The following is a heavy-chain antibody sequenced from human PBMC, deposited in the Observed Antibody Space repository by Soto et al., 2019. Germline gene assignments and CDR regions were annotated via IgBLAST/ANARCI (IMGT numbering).Heavy chain of an antibody. V-gene: IGHV4-30-4*01. CDR1: GGSISSGDYY. CDR3: ARGSYDILTGYYRDSFDY. D-gene: IGHD3-9*01. CDR2: IYYSGST. J-gene: IGHJ4*02. Sequence: SETLSLTCTVSGGSISSGDYYWSWIRQPPGKGLEWIGYIYYSGSTYYNPSLKSRVTISVDTSKNQFSLKLSSVTAADTAVYYCARGSYDILTGYYRDSFDYWGQGTLVTVSS.